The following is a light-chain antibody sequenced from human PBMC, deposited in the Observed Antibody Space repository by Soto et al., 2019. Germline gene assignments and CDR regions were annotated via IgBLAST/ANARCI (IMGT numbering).Light chain of an antibody. Sequence: DIQMTQSPSTLSGSVGDRVTITCRASQTISSWLAWYQQKPGKAPKLLIYKASTLKSGVPSRFSGSGSGTEFTLTISSLQPDYFATYYCQHYYSYSEAFGQGTKVELK. V-gene: IGKV1-5*03. CDR3: QHYYSYSEA. J-gene: IGKJ1*01. CDR2: KAS. CDR1: QTISSW.